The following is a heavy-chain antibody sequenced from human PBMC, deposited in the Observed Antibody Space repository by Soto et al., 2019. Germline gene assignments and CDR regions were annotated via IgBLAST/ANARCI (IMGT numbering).Heavy chain of an antibody. J-gene: IGHJ3*02. CDR3: ARDHRYSSSWGTSDAFDI. CDR2: ISSSSSYI. D-gene: IGHD6-13*01. V-gene: IGHV3-21*01. Sequence: GGSLRLSCAVSGITFSSYAMTWVRQAPGKGLEWVSSISSSSSYIYYADSVKGRFTISRDNAKNSLYLQMNSLRAEDTAVYYCARDHRYSSSWGTSDAFDIWGQGTMVTVSS. CDR1: GITFSSYA.